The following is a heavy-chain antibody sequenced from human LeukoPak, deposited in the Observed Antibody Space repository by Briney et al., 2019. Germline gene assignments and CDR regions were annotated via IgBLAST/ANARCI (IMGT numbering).Heavy chain of an antibody. V-gene: IGHV3-66*01. D-gene: IGHD2/OR15-2a*01. Sequence: PGGSLRLSCAASGFTVSSNYMTWVRQAPGRGLEWVSVIYNGDNTNYADSVKGRFTISRDSSKNTLFLQMNSLRAEDTAVYYCAKADEMNMDYWGQGTLVTVSS. CDR3: AKADEMNMDY. CDR2: IYNGDNT. J-gene: IGHJ4*02. CDR1: GFTVSSNY.